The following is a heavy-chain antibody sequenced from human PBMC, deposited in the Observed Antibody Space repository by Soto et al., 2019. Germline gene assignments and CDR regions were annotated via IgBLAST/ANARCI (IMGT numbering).Heavy chain of an antibody. Sequence: QVQLVESAGGVVQPGRSPRLYCAASGITFRNFGMHWVRQAPGKGLEWVAAISSDGSDKYYSDSVKGRFTISRDNSKNTLFLQMNSLRVEDTAVYYCAKGSEVARQELDYWGQGTLVTVSS. D-gene: IGHD2-15*01. CDR1: GITFRNFG. J-gene: IGHJ4*02. V-gene: IGHV3-30*18. CDR3: AKGSEVARQELDY. CDR2: ISSDGSDK.